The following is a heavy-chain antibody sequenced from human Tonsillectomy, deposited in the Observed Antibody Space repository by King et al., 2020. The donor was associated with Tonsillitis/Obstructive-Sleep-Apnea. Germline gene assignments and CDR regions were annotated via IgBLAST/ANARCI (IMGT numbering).Heavy chain of an antibody. CDR1: GSIFTSYW. D-gene: IGHD2-21*02. CDR2: IYPGDSDT. CDR3: ARGGGVVTHYGDDY. V-gene: IGHV5-51*01. J-gene: IGHJ4*02. Sequence: VQLVESGAEVKKPGASLTISCKGSGSIFTSYWIGWVRQMPGKGLEWMGIIYPGDSDTRYSPSFQGHVTISADKSIITAYLQWSSLKASDTAMYYCARGGGVVTHYGDDYWGQGTLCTVAA.